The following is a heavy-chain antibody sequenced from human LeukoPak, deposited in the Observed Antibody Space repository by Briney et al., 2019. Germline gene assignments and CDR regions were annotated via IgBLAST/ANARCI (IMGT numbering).Heavy chain of an antibody. Sequence: PSETLSLTCAVYGGSFSGYYWSWIRQPPGKGLEWIGEINHSGSTNYNPSLKSRVTISVDTSKNQFSLKLSSVTAEDTAVYYCAKDGGSMVTTLVYYYYGMDVWGQGTTVTVSS. CDR3: AKDGGSMVTTLVYYYYGMDV. CDR2: INHSGST. V-gene: IGHV4-34*01. CDR1: GGSFSGYY. J-gene: IGHJ6*02. D-gene: IGHD4-23*01.